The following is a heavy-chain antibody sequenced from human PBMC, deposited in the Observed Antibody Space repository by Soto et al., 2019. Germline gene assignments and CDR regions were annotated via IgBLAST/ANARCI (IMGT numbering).Heavy chain of an antibody. V-gene: IGHV1-69*01. Sequence: HVQLVQSGAEVKKPGSSVKVSCKASGGTFSSYAISWVRQAPGQGLEWTGGIIPSFGTANYAQKFQGRVTIHADDDTRTAYVELSSLRSEDTAVYYCAMSAAGTPQRRALDYFDYWGPGTLVNVFS. D-gene: IGHD6-13*01. CDR2: IIPSFGTA. CDR1: GGTFSSYA. CDR3: AMSAAGTPQRRALDYFDY. J-gene: IGHJ4*02.